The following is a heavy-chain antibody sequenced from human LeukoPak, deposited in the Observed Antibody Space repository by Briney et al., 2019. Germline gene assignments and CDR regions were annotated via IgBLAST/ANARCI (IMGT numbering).Heavy chain of an antibody. CDR1: GGSFSGYY. Sequence: SETLSLTCAVNGGSFSGYYWSLIGQPPVKGLALIGEFKHSGSTNYNPSLKSRVTISVDTSKNQFSLKLSSVTAADTAVYYCARVMITMVRGVIIIGGSGWFDPWAREPWSPSPQ. J-gene: IGHJ5*02. CDR3: ARVMITMVRGVIIIGGSGWFDP. CDR2: FKHSGST. V-gene: IGHV4-34*01. D-gene: IGHD3-10*01.